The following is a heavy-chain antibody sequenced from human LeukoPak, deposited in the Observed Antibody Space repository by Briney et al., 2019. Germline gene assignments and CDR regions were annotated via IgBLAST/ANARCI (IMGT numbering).Heavy chain of an antibody. CDR1: GLAFSAYK. CDR2: ISTDGYTT. CDR3: VVGGSPGY. V-gene: IGHV3-74*01. D-gene: IGHD2-15*01. J-gene: IGHJ4*02. Sequence: GGSLRLSCAASGLAFSAYKMHWVRQTPRKGLVWVSRISTDGYTTDYADFVQGRFTASRDNTKNTWFLEMNSLRAEDTAVYYCVVGGSPGYWGQGTLVTVS.